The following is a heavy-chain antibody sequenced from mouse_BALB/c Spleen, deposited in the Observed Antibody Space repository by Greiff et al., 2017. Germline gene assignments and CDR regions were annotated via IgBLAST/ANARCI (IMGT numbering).Heavy chain of an antibody. Sequence: EVKLVESGGGLVKPGGSLKLSCAASGFTFSDYYMYWVRQTPEKRLEWVATISDGGSYTYYPDSVKGRFTISRDNAKNNLYLQMSSLKSEDTAMYYCARAPSDGVFDYWGQGTTLTVSS. J-gene: IGHJ2*01. CDR1: GFTFSDYY. CDR3: ARAPSDGVFDY. CDR2: ISDGGSYT. V-gene: IGHV5-4*02.